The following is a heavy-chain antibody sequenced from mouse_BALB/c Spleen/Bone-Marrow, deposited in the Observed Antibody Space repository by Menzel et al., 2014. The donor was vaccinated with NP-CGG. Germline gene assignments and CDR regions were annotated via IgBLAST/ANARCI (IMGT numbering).Heavy chain of an antibody. J-gene: IGHJ4*01. CDR1: GFTLTSYG. CDR2: IWAGGST. D-gene: IGHD1-1*01. CDR3: ARDYYGSLYAMDY. Sequence: VHLVESGPGLVAPSQSLSITCTVSGFTLTSYGVHWVRQPPGKGLEWLAVIWAGGSTNYNSALMSRLSISKDNSKSQVFLKMNSLQTDDTAMYYCARDYYGSLYAMDYWGQGTSVTVSS. V-gene: IGHV2-9*02.